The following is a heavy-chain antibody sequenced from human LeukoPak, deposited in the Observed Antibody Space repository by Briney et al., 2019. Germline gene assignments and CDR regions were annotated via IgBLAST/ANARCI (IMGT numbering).Heavy chain of an antibody. V-gene: IGHV3-23*01. CDR2: IGSSGSST. CDR3: ARQGPDCSGVSCFAAAY. J-gene: IGHJ4*02. CDR1: AFAFSSYP. Sequence: GGSLRLSCAASAFAFSSYPMSWVRHAPGGGLEWVSAIGSSGSSTYHADSVKGRFTISRDNSKNTLFLQMNSLRAEDTALYYCARQGPDCSGVSCFAAAYWGQGTLVIVSS. D-gene: IGHD2-15*01.